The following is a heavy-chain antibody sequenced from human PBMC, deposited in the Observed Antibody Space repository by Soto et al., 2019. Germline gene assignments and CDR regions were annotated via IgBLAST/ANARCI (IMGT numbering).Heavy chain of an antibody. J-gene: IGHJ4*02. CDR1: GFTFSSYG. D-gene: IGHD5-18*01. CDR3: AREARIQLWLLFDY. V-gene: IGHV3-33*01. Sequence: QVQLVESGGGVVQPGRSLRLSCAASGFTFSSYGMHWVRQAPGKGLEWVAVIWYDGSNKYYADSVKGRFTISRDNSKNTLYLQMNILIAEDTAVYYCAREARIQLWLLFDYGVQGTLVTVSS. CDR2: IWYDGSNK.